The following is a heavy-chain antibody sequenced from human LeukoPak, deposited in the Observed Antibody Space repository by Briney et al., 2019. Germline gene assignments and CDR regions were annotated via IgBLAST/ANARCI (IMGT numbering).Heavy chain of an antibody. CDR2: TKPDGSQK. CDR3: ARGPDILTAFSPDY. Sequence: GGSLRLSCAASGFTFSTSWMAWVRQAPGKGLEWVANTKPDGSQKYYVDSVRGRFTISRDNAKNSLHLQMDSLRAEDTAVYYCARGPDILTAFSPDYWGQGTLVTVSS. J-gene: IGHJ4*02. V-gene: IGHV3-7*01. D-gene: IGHD3-9*01. CDR1: GFTFSTSW.